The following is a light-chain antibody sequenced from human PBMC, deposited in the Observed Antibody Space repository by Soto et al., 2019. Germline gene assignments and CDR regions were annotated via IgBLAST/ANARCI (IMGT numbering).Light chain of an antibody. CDR3: QQWSVTTIT. CDR1: QSISSY. J-gene: IGKJ5*01. V-gene: IGKV1-39*01. CDR2: AAS. Sequence: DIQMTQSPPSLSASVGDRVTISCRTSQSISSYVSWYQKTPGKAPKILISAASSLQSGVPSRFSGSGSGTDFNLTISRLQTEDSATYVCQQWSVTTITFGQGTRVEIK.